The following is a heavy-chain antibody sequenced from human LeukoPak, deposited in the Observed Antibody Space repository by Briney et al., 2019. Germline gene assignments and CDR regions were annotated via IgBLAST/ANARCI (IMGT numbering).Heavy chain of an antibody. V-gene: IGHV4-59*08. D-gene: IGHD1-26*01. Sequence: SETLSLTCTVSGGSICSYYWSWIRQPPGKGLEWIGYIYYSGSTNYNPSLKSRVTISVDTSKNRFSLKLSSVTAADTAVYYCARTSVGATSDFDYWGQGTLVTVSS. CDR2: IYYSGST. CDR1: GGSICSYY. J-gene: IGHJ4*02. CDR3: ARTSVGATSDFDY.